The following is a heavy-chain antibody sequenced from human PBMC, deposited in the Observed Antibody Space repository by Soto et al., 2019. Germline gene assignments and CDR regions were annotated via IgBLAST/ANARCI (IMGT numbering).Heavy chain of an antibody. V-gene: IGHV3-74*01. D-gene: IGHD3-3*01. Sequence: EVQLVESGGGLVQPGGSLRLSCAASGFTFSSYWMHWVRQAPGKGLVWVSRINSDGSSTSYADSVKGRFTISRDNAKNTLYLQMNSLGAEDTAVYYCARECSPTWVLEGGYMDVWGKGNTVTVSS. CDR2: INSDGSST. CDR3: ARECSPTWVLEGGYMDV. J-gene: IGHJ6*03. CDR1: GFTFSSYW.